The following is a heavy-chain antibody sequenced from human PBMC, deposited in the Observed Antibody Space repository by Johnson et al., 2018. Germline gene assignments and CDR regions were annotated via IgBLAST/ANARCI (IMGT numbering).Heavy chain of an antibody. V-gene: IGHV1-8*01. D-gene: IGHD3-22*01. J-gene: IGHJ6*03. Sequence: QVQLVQSGAEVTKPGASVRVSCKASGYTFTSYAINWVRQAPGQGLEWMGWLNPNNGNTGFAQQFEGRITMTRSPSLSTAYMELSSLTSEDTAVYYCAKDRGDDGGYDSSGHYMDVWGKGTTVTVSS. CDR1: GYTFTSYA. CDR2: LNPNNGNT. CDR3: AKDRGDDGGYDSSGHYMDV.